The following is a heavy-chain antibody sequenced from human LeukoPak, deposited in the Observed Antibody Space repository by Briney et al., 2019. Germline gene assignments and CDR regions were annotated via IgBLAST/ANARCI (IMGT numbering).Heavy chain of an antibody. CDR2: ISATSGSI. CDR1: GVTLMGYA. D-gene: IGHD3-22*01. Sequence: GGTLRLTCAASGVTLMGYAWTWVRQAPGKGLEWVATISATSGSIYYADSVKGRFIISSNRSKNTLSLLMDVLRDDDSATYYWAKFQYNSLHGYFLSWGQGTMVTVSS. CDR3: AKFQYNSLHGYFLS. V-gene: IGHV3-23*01. J-gene: IGHJ3*01.